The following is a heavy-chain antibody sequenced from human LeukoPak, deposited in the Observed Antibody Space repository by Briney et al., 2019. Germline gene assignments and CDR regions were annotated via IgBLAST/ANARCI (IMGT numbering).Heavy chain of an antibody. V-gene: IGHV3-21*01. J-gene: IGHJ4*02. CDR3: AKDRSYSSGSVTDY. Sequence: GGSLRLSCAASGFTFSSYSMNWVRQAPGKGLEWVSSISSSSSYIYYADSVKGRFTISRDNAKNSLYLQMNSLRAEDTAVYYCAKDRSYSSGSVTDYWGQGTLVTVSS. D-gene: IGHD3-22*01. CDR2: ISSSSSYI. CDR1: GFTFSSYS.